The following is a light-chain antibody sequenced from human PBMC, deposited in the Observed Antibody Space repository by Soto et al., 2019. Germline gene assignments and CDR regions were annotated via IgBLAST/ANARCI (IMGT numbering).Light chain of an antibody. V-gene: IGKV2-28*01. J-gene: IGKJ1*01. Sequence: DIVMTQSPLSLPVTPGEPASISCRSSQSLLHSNGYNYLDWYLQKPGQSPQLLIYLGSNRASGGPDRLSGSGSGTDFTLKISRVDAEDVGVYYCMQALQTAWTFGQGTKVEIK. CDR2: LGS. CDR3: MQALQTAWT. CDR1: QSLLHSNGYNY.